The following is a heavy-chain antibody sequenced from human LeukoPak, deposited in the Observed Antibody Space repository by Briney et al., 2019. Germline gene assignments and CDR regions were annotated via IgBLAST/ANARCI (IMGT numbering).Heavy chain of an antibody. V-gene: IGHV3-33*01. CDR1: GFTFTTYG. CDR2: IWSDGSNE. J-gene: IGHJ4*02. CDR3: ARDWARGNSGYNDF. D-gene: IGHD3-22*01. Sequence: PGRSLRLSCVASGFTFTTYGMHWVRQAPGKGLEWVAVIWSDGSNEYYADSVKGRFTVSRDNSKNTLFLRMNSLRAEDTAVYYCARDWARGNSGYNDFWGQGTLVTVSS.